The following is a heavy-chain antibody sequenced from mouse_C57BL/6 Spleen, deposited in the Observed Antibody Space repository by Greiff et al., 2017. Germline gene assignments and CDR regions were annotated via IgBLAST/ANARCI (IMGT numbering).Heavy chain of an antibody. D-gene: IGHD4-1*01. CDR3: TDGTGYFDY. V-gene: IGHV6-3*01. CDR1: GFTFSNYW. CDR2: IRLKSDNYAT. Sequence: EVQLVESGGGLVQPGGSMKLSCVASGFTFSNYWMNWVRQSPEKGLEWVAQIRLKSDNYATHYAESVKGRFTISRDDSKSSVYLQMNNLRAEDTGIYYCTDGTGYFDYWGQGTTLTVSS. J-gene: IGHJ2*01.